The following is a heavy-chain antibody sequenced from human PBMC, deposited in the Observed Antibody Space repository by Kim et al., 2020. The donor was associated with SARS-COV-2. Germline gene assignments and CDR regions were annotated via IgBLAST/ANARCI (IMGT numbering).Heavy chain of an antibody. Sequence: GESLKISCKASGYTFTNYWIAWVRQMPGKGLEWMGIIFPGDSDTRYSPSFQGQVTISADKSITTAYLQWSSLKASGTAIYYCARTYSSPALLVNLGSRPSDFGGQGTLVTVSS. CDR1: GYTFTNYW. CDR3: ARTYSSPALLVNLGSRPSDF. D-gene: IGHD6-13*01. CDR2: IFPGDSDT. V-gene: IGHV5-51*01. J-gene: IGHJ4*02.